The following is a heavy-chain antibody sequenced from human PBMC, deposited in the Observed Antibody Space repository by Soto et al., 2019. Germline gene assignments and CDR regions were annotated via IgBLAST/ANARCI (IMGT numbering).Heavy chain of an antibody. J-gene: IGHJ4*02. CDR3: VKGEYYYDSSGYYPFDY. Sequence: PGGSLRLSCAVSGFTFSSFAMSWVRQAPGKGLEWVSVISSSGGTTYYADSVKGRFTISRDNSKNTQYLQMSSLRADDTAVYYCVKGEYYYDSSGYYPFDYWGQGTLVTVSS. V-gene: IGHV3-23*01. D-gene: IGHD3-22*01. CDR1: GFTFSSFA. CDR2: ISSSGGTT.